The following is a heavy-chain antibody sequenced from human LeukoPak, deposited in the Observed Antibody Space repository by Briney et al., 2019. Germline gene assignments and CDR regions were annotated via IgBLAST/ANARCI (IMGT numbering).Heavy chain of an antibody. CDR2: IYYSGST. D-gene: IGHD2-15*01. CDR3: AGGPRMTPVSYNWFDP. CDR1: GGSISSYY. Sequence: RPSETLSLTCTVSGGSISSYYWSWIRQPPGKGLEWIGYIYYSGSTNYNPSLKSRVTISVDTSKNQFSLKLSSVTAAGTAVYYCAGGPRMTPVSYNWFDPWGQGTLVTVSS. V-gene: IGHV4-59*08. J-gene: IGHJ5*02.